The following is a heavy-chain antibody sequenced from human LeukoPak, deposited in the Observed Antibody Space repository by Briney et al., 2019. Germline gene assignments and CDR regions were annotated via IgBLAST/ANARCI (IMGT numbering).Heavy chain of an antibody. J-gene: IGHJ6*02. CDR3: ARATLGSGYYYYYYAMDV. D-gene: IGHD3-22*01. V-gene: IGHV1-2*02. Sequence: ASVKVSCKASGYTFTGYYLHWVRQAPGQGLEWMGWINPNSGGTKYAQNFQGGVTMTRDTSISTAYMELSRLRSDDTAVYYCARATLGSGYYYYYYAMDVWGQGTTVTVS. CDR1: GYTFTGYY. CDR2: INPNSGGT.